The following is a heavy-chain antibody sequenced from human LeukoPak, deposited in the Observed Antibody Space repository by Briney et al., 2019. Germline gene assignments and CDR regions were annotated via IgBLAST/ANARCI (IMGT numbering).Heavy chain of an antibody. CDR3: TRMHCSSTSCYYYYYGMDV. CDR2: IDPSSTYI. Sequence: GGSLRLSCSASRFTFSSYTMNWVRQAPGKGLEWVSSIDPSSTYIYYADSVKGRFTISRDNAQNSLYLQMNSLRAEDTAVYYCTRMHCSSTSCYYYYYGMDVWGQGTTVTVSS. D-gene: IGHD2-2*01. V-gene: IGHV3-21*01. CDR1: RFTFSSYT. J-gene: IGHJ6*02.